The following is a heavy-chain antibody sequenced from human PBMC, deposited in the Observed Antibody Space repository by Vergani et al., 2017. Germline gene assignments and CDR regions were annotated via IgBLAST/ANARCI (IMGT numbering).Heavy chain of an antibody. D-gene: IGHD3/OR15-3a*01. Sequence: QLQLQESGPGLVKPSETLSLTCTVSGGSISSSSYYWGWIRQPPGKGLEWIGSIYYSGSTYYNPSLKSRVTISVDTSKNQFSLKLSSVTAADTAVYYCARQTWTNNFDYWGQGTLVTVSS. V-gene: IGHV4-39*07. CDR1: GGSISSSSYY. CDR2: IYYSGST. J-gene: IGHJ4*02. CDR3: ARQTWTNNFDY.